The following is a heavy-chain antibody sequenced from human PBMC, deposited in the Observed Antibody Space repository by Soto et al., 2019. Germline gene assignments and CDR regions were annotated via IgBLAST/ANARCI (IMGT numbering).Heavy chain of an antibody. D-gene: IGHD3-3*01. CDR1: GGSISSYY. V-gene: IGHV4-59*08. Sequence: SETLSLTCTVSGGSISSYYWSWIRQPPGKGLEWIGYIYYSGSTNYNPSLKSRVTISVDTSKNQFSLKLSSVTAADTAVYYCARQYYDFWSGPRKGYYMDVWGKGTTVTVSS. J-gene: IGHJ6*03. CDR2: IYYSGST. CDR3: ARQYYDFWSGPRKGYYMDV.